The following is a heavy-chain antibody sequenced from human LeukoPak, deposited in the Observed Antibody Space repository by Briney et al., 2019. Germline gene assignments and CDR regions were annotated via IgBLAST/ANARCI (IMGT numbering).Heavy chain of an antibody. Sequence: PSETLSLTCTVSGDSISNDNYYWSWIRQPAGKGLEWIGRVYSSGSTDYNGSLKSRVTISVDTSKNQHSLKLTSVTAADTAVYYCAREPVGAPRYFDYWGQGTLVTVSS. CDR1: GDSISNDNYY. CDR2: VYSSGST. V-gene: IGHV4-61*02. CDR3: AREPVGAPRYFDY. D-gene: IGHD1-26*01. J-gene: IGHJ4*02.